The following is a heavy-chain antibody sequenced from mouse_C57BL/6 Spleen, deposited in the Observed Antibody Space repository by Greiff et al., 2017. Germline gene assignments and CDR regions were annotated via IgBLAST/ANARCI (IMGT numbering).Heavy chain of an antibody. CDR3: AREGGSSRYDAMDY. Sequence: DVKLVESEGGLVQPGSSMKLSCTASGFTFSDYYMAWVRQVPEKGLEWVANINYDGSSTYYLDSLKSRFIISRDNAKNILYLQMSSLKSEDTATYYCAREGGSSRYDAMDYWGQGTSVTVSS. CDR1: GFTFSDYY. J-gene: IGHJ4*01. CDR2: INYDGSST. D-gene: IGHD1-1*01. V-gene: IGHV5-16*01.